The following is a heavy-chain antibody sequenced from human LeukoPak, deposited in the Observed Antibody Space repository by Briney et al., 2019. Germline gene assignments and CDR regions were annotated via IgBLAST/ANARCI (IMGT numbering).Heavy chain of an antibody. CDR2: IGTSGRPI. CDR3: ARFPVGYYYDSSGRVLTFDY. CDR1: GFTFSSYE. J-gene: IGHJ4*02. Sequence: PGGSLRLSCAASGFTFSSYEMTWVRQAPGKGLGWLSVIGTSGRPIYYADSVKGRFTISRDNAKNSLYLQLNNLRGDDTAVYYCARFPVGYYYDSSGRVLTFDYWGQGTLVTVSS. V-gene: IGHV3-48*03. D-gene: IGHD3-22*01.